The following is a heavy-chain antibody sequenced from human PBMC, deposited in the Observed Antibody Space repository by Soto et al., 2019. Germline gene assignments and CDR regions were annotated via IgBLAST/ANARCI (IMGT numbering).Heavy chain of an antibody. D-gene: IGHD4-17*01. J-gene: IGHJ6*02. CDR1: GGSISSSSYY. V-gene: IGHV4-39*01. CDR2: IYYSGST. CDR3: ATSTTSYYYYGMDV. Sequence: SETLSLTCTVSGGSISSSSYYWGWIRQPPGKGLEWIGSIYYSGSTYYNPSLKSRVTISVDTSKNQFSLKLSSVTAADTAVYYCATSTTSYYYYGMDVWGQGTTVTVSS.